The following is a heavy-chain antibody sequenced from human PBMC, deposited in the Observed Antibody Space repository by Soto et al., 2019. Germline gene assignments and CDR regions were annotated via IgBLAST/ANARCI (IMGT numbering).Heavy chain of an antibody. D-gene: IGHD3-16*01. CDR2: IYWDDDK. V-gene: IGHV2-5*02. CDR3: ARALGSWGAYYFDY. Sequence: GPTLVNPTQTLTLTCTFSGFSLNTYGVGVGWIRQPPGKALEWLALIYWDDDKRYSPSLKSRLTITKDTSKNQVVLTMTNMDPVDTVTYYCARALGSWGAYYFDYWGQGTLVTVS. J-gene: IGHJ4*02. CDR1: GFSLNTYGVG.